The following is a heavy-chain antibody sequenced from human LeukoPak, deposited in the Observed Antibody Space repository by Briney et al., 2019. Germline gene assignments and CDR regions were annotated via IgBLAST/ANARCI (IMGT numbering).Heavy chain of an antibody. D-gene: IGHD3-9*01. Sequence: PSETLSLTCTISGGSLSSSSYYWGWIRQPPGKGLEWIGNICSSGSTNYNPSLKSRVTISVDTSKNQFSLKLSSVTAADTAVYYCARQDFDWMDLTYYFDYWGQGTLVTVSS. J-gene: IGHJ4*02. V-gene: IGHV4-39*01. CDR2: ICSSGST. CDR3: ARQDFDWMDLTYYFDY. CDR1: GGSLSSSSYY.